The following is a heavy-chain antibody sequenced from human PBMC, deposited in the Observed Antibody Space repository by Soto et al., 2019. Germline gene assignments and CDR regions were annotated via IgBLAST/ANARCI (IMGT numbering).Heavy chain of an antibody. CDR3: AKREGYCRGGTCYGSYYGMDV. CDR2: ISFDGTNK. J-gene: IGHJ6*02. Sequence: QVQLVESGGGVVQPGRSLRLSCAASGFTFSSNGMHWVRQAPGKGLEWVAVISFDGTNKYYADSVKGRFTISRDDSKSTLYLQMDSLRPEDTAVYYCAKREGYCRGGTCYGSYYGMDVWGQGTTVAVSS. CDR1: GFTFSSNG. D-gene: IGHD2-15*01. V-gene: IGHV3-30*18.